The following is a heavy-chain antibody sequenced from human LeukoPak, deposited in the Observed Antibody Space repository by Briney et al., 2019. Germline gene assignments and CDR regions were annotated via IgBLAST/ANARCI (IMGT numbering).Heavy chain of an antibody. V-gene: IGHV3-23*01. CDR2: ISDSGGST. CDR1: GFTFSNHG. CDR3: AKDGSGTYYYYFDY. Sequence: GGTLRLSCAASGFTFSNHGMSWVRQAPGKGLEWVSAISDSGGSTYYADSVKGRFTISRDNSKNTLYLQMNSLRAEDTAVYYCAKDGSGTYYYYFDYWGQGTLVTVSS. J-gene: IGHJ4*02. D-gene: IGHD3-10*01.